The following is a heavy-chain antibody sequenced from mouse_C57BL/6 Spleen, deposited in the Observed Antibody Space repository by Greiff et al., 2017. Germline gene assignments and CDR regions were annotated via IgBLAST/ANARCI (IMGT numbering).Heavy chain of an antibody. CDR2: IHPNSGST. J-gene: IGHJ3*01. D-gene: IGHD2-4*01. V-gene: IGHV1-64*01. CDR3: AREGYDYASFAY. Sequence: QVQLKQPGAELVKPGASVKLSCKASGYTFTSYWMHWVKQRPGQGLEWIGMIHPNSGSTNYNEKFKSKATLTVDKSSSTAYMQLSSLTSEDSAVYYCAREGYDYASFAYWGQGTLVTVSA. CDR1: GYTFTSYW.